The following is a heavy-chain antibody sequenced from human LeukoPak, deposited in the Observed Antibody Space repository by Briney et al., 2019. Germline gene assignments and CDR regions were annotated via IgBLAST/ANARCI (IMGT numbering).Heavy chain of an antibody. CDR3: ATDSSSWYPYNWFDP. V-gene: IGHV4-34*01. CDR2: INHSGST. J-gene: IGHJ5*02. CDR1: GGSFSGYY. Sequence: SETLSLTCAVYGGSFSGYYWSWIRQPPGKGLEWIGEINHSGSTNYNPSLKSRVTISVDTSKNQFSLKLSSVTAADTAVYYCATDSSSWYPYNWFDPWGQGTLVTVSS. D-gene: IGHD6-13*01.